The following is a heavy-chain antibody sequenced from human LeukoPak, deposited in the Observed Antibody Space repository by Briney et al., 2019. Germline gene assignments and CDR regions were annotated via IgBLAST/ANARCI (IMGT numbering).Heavy chain of an antibody. CDR3: ARSDYYDSRISHAFDI. CDR2: INHSGST. Sequence: NPSETLSLTCAVYGVSFSGYYWSWIRQPPGKGLEWIGEINHSGSTNYNPSLKSRVTISVDTSKNQFSLKLSSVTAADTAVYYCARSDYYDSRISHAFDIWGQGTMVTVSS. V-gene: IGHV4-34*01. D-gene: IGHD3-22*01. CDR1: GVSFSGYY. J-gene: IGHJ3*02.